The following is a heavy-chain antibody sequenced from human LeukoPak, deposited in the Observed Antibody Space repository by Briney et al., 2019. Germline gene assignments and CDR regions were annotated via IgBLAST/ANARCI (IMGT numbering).Heavy chain of an antibody. J-gene: IGHJ6*04. Sequence: SETLSLTCTVSGGSISSYYWSWIRQPPGKGLEWIGYIYYSGSTNYNPSLKSRVTISVDTSKSQFSLKLSSVTAADTAVYYCARNPLYGSGGRYYYYGMDVWGKGTTVTVSS. CDR1: GGSISSYY. CDR3: ARNPLYGSGGRYYYYGMDV. D-gene: IGHD3-10*01. V-gene: IGHV4-59*01. CDR2: IYYSGST.